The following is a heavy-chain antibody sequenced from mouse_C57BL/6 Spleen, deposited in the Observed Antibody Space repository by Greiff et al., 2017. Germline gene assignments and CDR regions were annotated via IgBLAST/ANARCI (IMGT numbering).Heavy chain of an antibody. D-gene: IGHD1-1*01. J-gene: IGHJ4*01. Sequence: QVQLQQSGAELARPGASVKLSCKASGYTFTSYGISWVKQRTGQGLEWIGEIYPRSGNTYYNEKFKGKATLTADKSSSTAYMELRSLTSGDSAVYFCARYTTVVPYYYAMDYWGQGTSVTVSS. CDR3: ARYTTVVPYYYAMDY. CDR1: GYTFTSYG. V-gene: IGHV1-81*01. CDR2: IYPRSGNT.